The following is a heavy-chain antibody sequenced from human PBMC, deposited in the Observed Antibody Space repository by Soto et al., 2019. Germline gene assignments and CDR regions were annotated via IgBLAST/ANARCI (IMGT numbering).Heavy chain of an antibody. CDR3: ARDRAYDYIWGSQYYFDY. CDR1: GYTFTSYG. V-gene: IGHV1-18*01. CDR2: IGAYNGNT. D-gene: IGHD3-16*01. J-gene: IGHJ4*02. Sequence: ASVKVSCKASGYTFTSYGISWVRQAPGQGLEWMGWIGAYNGNTNYAQKLQGRVTMTTDTSTSTAYMELRSLRSDDTAVYYCARDRAYDYIWGSQYYFDYWGQGTLVTVSS.